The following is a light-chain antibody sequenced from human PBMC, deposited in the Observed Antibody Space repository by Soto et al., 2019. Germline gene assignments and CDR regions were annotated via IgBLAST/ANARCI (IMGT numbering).Light chain of an antibody. Sequence: EIVLTQSPATLSLSPGERAALSCRASQSVSTYLAWYQQKPGQAPRLLIYGASNRATGIPARFSGSGSGTDFTLTISSLEPEDLAVYYCQQRSNWITFGQGTRLEI. CDR1: QSVSTY. CDR3: QQRSNWIT. V-gene: IGKV3-11*01. CDR2: GAS. J-gene: IGKJ5*01.